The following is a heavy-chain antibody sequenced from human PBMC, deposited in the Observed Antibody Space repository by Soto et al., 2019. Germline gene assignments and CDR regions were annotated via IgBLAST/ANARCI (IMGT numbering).Heavy chain of an antibody. Sequence: EVQLVESGGGLVKPGGSLRLSCAASGFTFSSYSMNWVRQAPGKGLEWVSSISSSSSYIYYADSVKGRFTISRDNAKNSLYLQMNSLRDEDTAVYYCARADPGRSSSWYWGYFDYWGQGTLVTVSS. CDR2: ISSSSSYI. V-gene: IGHV3-21*01. J-gene: IGHJ4*02. CDR3: ARADPGRSSSWYWGYFDY. CDR1: GFTFSSYS. D-gene: IGHD6-13*01.